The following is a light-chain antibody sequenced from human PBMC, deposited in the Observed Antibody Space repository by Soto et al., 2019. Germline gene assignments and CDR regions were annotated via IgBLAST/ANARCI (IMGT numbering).Light chain of an antibody. CDR2: AAS. J-gene: IGKJ4*01. Sequence: DIQLTQSPSFLSASVGDRVTITCRASQGISSYLDWYQQKPGKAPKLLIYAASTLQSGVPSRFSGSGSGTEFTLTISSLQPEDFATYHCQQFNSYPLTFGGGTKVEIK. CDR1: QGISSY. CDR3: QQFNSYPLT. V-gene: IGKV1-9*01.